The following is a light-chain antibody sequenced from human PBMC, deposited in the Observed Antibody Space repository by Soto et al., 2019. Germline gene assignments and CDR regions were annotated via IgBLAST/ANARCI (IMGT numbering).Light chain of an antibody. J-gene: IGKJ1*01. Sequence: EIVLTQSPGTQSLSPGERATLSCRASQSVSSSYLAWYQQTPGQAPRLLVYDTSYRATGVPDRFSGSGSGTDFTLTISRLEPEDSAVYYCQQYDSSPWTFGQGTKVEIK. CDR2: DTS. CDR3: QQYDSSPWT. V-gene: IGKV3-20*01. CDR1: QSVSSSY.